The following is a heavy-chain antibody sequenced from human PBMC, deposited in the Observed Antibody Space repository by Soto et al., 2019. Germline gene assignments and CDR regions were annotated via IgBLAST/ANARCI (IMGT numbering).Heavy chain of an antibody. D-gene: IGHD2-2*01. CDR3: ARSLVVPAAISLWFDP. CDR1: GGSISSYY. CDR2: IYYSGST. V-gene: IGHV4-59*08. Sequence: PSETLSLTCTVSGGSISSYYWSWIRQPPGKGLEWIGYIYYSGSTNYNPSLKSRVTISVDTSKNQFSLKLSSVTAADTAVYYCARSLVVPAAISLWFDPWGHGTLVTVSS. J-gene: IGHJ5*02.